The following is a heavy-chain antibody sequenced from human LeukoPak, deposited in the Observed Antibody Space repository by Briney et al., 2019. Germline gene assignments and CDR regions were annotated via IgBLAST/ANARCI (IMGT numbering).Heavy chain of an antibody. V-gene: IGHV4-59*01. CDR1: GGSISSYY. CDR3: ASYSYYCDSSGYFDY. J-gene: IGHJ4*02. CDR2: IYYSGST. Sequence: SETLSLTCTVSGGSISSYYWSWIRQPPGKGLEWIGYIYYSGSTNYNPSLKSRVTKSVDTSKNQFSLKLSSVTAADTAVYYCASYSYYCDSSGYFDYWGQGTLVTVSS. D-gene: IGHD3-22*01.